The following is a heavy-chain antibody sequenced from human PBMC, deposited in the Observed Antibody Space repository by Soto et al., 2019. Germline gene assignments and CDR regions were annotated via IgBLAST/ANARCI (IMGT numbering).Heavy chain of an antibody. Sequence: SETLSLTCSVSGASIGSFNWNWVRQPAGKGPEWVGRLNIAGTINYNPSLKSRITMSMDTSKNQISLHLRSVTAADTAIYYCARDRGEYTSSWFWYFSHWGHGTLVTVS. D-gene: IGHD6-13*01. CDR3: ARDRGEYTSSWFWYFSH. J-gene: IGHJ2*01. CDR1: GASIGSFN. CDR2: LNIAGTI. V-gene: IGHV4-4*07.